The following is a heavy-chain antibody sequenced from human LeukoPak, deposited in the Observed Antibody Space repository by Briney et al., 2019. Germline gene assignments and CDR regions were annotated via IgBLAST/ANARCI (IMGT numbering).Heavy chain of an antibody. V-gene: IGHV3-23*01. J-gene: IGHJ4*02. CDR3: ARVGWIAAHPSYFDY. CDR2: ISGSGGST. D-gene: IGHD6-6*01. Sequence: GGSLRLSCAASGFTFSSYAMSWVRQAPGKGLEWVSAISGSGGSTYYADSVKGRFTISRDNSKNTLYLQMNSLRAEDTAVYYCARVGWIAAHPSYFDYWGQGTLVTVSS. CDR1: GFTFSSYA.